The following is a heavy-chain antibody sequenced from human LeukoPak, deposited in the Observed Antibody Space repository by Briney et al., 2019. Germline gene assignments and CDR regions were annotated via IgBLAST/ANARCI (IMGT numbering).Heavy chain of an antibody. CDR2: ISSSGSTI. V-gene: IGHV3-48*03. J-gene: IGHJ6*04. CDR1: GFTFSSYE. Sequence: GGSLRLSCAASGFTFSSYEMNWVRQAPGKGLEWVSYISSSGSTIYYADSVKGRFTISRDNAKNSLYLQMNSPRAEDTAVYYCARGGPAYYDILTGYYPYGMDVWGKGTTVTVSS. D-gene: IGHD3-9*01. CDR3: ARGGPAYYDILTGYYPYGMDV.